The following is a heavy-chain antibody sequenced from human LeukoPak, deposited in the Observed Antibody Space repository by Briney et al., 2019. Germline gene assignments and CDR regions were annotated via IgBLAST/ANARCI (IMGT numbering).Heavy chain of an antibody. J-gene: IGHJ5*02. D-gene: IGHD2-21*01. CDR2: INPYTGGT. Sequence: ASVKVSCKASGYSFADYYMHWVRQAPGQGLEWMGWINPYTGGTLSAQKFQGGVTMTRDTSITTVYMEVSWLTSDDTAIYYCARADRLHGGPYLIGPWGQGTLVTVSS. V-gene: IGHV1-2*02. CDR1: GYSFADYY. CDR3: ARADRLHGGPYLIGP.